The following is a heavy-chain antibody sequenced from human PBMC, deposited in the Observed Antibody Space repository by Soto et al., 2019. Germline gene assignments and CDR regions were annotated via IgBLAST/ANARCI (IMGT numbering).Heavy chain of an antibody. J-gene: IGHJ4*02. D-gene: IGHD3-3*01. Sequence: GGSLRLSCAASGFTFSSYAMSWVRQAPGKGLEWVSAISGSGGSTYYADSVKGRFTISRDNSKNTLYLQMNSLRAEDTAVYYCAKYPYVGRFLEWKTRGGAYYFDYWGQGTLVTVSS. V-gene: IGHV3-23*01. CDR3: AKYPYVGRFLEWKTRGGAYYFDY. CDR1: GFTFSSYA. CDR2: ISGSGGST.